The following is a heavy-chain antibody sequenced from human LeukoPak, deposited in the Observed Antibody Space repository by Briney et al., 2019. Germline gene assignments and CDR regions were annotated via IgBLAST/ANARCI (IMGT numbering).Heavy chain of an antibody. CDR3: ARVANIVATTSPFDY. CDR1: GGTFSSYA. J-gene: IGHJ4*02. V-gene: IGHV1-69*01. CDR2: IIPIFGTA. D-gene: IGHD5-12*01. Sequence: SVKVSCKASGGTFSSYAISWVRQAPGQGLEWMGGIIPIFGTADYAQKFQGRVTITADESTSTAYMELSSLRSEDTAVYYCARVANIVATTSPFDYWGQGTLVTVSS.